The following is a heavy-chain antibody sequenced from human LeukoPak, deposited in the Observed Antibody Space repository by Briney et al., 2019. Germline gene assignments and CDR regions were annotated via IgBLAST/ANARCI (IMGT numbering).Heavy chain of an antibody. J-gene: IGHJ4*02. Sequence: GGSLRPSCAASGFTFSSYWMHWVRQAPGKGLVWVSRINSDGSSTSYADSVKGRFTISRDNAKNTLYLQMNSLRAEDTAVYYCAREYYDFSLDYWGQGTLVTVSS. CDR3: AREYYDFSLDY. CDR2: INSDGSST. CDR1: GFTFSSYW. V-gene: IGHV3-74*01. D-gene: IGHD3-3*01.